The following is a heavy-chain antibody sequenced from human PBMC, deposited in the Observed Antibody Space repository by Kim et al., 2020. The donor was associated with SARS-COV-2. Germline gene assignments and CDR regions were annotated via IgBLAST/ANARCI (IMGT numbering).Heavy chain of an antibody. D-gene: IGHD4-17*01. J-gene: IGHJ6*02. Sequence: PSFQGQVTISADKSISTAYLQWSSLKASDTAMYYCARATVVTRMYYYGMDVWGQGTTVTVSS. CDR3: ARATVVTRMYYYGMDV. V-gene: IGHV5-51*01.